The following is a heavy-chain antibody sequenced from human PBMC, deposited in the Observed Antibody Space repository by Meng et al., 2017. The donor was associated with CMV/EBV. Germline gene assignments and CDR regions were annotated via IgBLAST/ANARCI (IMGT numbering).Heavy chain of an antibody. J-gene: IGHJ6*02. CDR2: IFRGGST. Sequence: GGSLRLSCAASGFTVSSNYMSWVRQSPGKGLEWVSVIFRGGSTYYADSVKGRFTISRDNSKNTLYLQMNTLRDEDTAVYYCARDVGTHDYDFWSGPWQSYGMDVWGQGTTVTVSS. V-gene: IGHV3-66*02. CDR1: GFTVSSNY. CDR3: ARDVGTHDYDFWSGPWQSYGMDV. D-gene: IGHD3-3*01.